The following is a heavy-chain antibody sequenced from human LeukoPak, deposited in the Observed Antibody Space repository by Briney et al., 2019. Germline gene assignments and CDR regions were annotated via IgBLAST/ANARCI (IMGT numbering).Heavy chain of an antibody. V-gene: IGHV3-23*01. J-gene: IGHJ6*03. Sequence: GGSLRLSCAASGFTFSSYAMSWVRQAPGKGLEWVSAISSSGGSTYYADSVKGRFTISRDNSKNTLYLQMNSLRAEDTAVYYCAKGSGFSYYYYYMDVWGKGTTVTVSS. CDR3: AKGSGFSYYYYYMDV. CDR2: ISSSGGST. D-gene: IGHD3-3*01. CDR1: GFTFSSYA.